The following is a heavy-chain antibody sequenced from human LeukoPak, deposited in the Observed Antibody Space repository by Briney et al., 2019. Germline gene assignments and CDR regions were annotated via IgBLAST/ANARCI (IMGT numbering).Heavy chain of an antibody. D-gene: IGHD1-1*01. Sequence: PSETLSLTCTVSGGSISSSSYYWGWIRQPPGKGLEWIGSIYYSGSTYYNPSLKSRVTISVDTSKNQFSLKLSSVTAADTAVYYCARHTTGTVFFDYWGQGTLVTVPS. V-gene: IGHV4-39*01. CDR2: IYYSGST. J-gene: IGHJ4*02. CDR3: ARHTTGTVFFDY. CDR1: GGSISSSSYY.